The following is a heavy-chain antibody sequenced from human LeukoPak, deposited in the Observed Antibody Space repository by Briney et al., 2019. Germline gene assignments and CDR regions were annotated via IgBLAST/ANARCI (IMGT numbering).Heavy chain of an antibody. CDR1: GGTFSSYA. D-gene: IGHD2-2*02. CDR2: IIPIFGTA. Sequence: SVKVSCKTSGGTFSSYAISWVRQAPGQGLEWMGGIIPIFGTANYAQKFQGRVTITTDESTSTAYMELSSLRSEDTAVYYCARVVVVVPAAIRAFDIWGQGTMVTVSS. V-gene: IGHV1-69*05. CDR3: ARVVVVVPAAIRAFDI. J-gene: IGHJ3*02.